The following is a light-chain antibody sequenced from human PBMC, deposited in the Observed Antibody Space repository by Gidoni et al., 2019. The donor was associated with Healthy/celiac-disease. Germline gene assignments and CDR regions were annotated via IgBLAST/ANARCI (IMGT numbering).Light chain of an antibody. V-gene: IGKV2-28*01. J-gene: IGKJ2*01. CDR2: LGS. Sequence: EIVMTQSTLSLPVTPGEPASISCRSSQSLLHSNAYNDLDWYMQKPGQSPQLLIYLGSNRASGVPDRFSGSGSGTDCTLKISRVEAEDVGVYYCMQALQTPRTFGQGTKLEIK. CDR1: QSLLHSNAYND. CDR3: MQALQTPRT.